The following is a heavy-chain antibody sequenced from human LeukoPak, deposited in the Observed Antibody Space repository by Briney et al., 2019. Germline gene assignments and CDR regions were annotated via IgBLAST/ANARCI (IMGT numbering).Heavy chain of an antibody. V-gene: IGHV4-34*01. CDR1: GGSFSNYY. CDR3: ARGSVGYYVSGSPFYYGMDV. CDR2: LNHSGTT. D-gene: IGHD3-10*01. Sequence: SETLSLTCAVYGGSFSNYYWTWIRQPPGKGLEWIGELNHSGTTNYNPSLKSRVTISEDTSTSQLSLRLNPVTAADTAVYYCARGSVGYYVSGSPFYYGMDVWGQGTTVTVSS. J-gene: IGHJ6*02.